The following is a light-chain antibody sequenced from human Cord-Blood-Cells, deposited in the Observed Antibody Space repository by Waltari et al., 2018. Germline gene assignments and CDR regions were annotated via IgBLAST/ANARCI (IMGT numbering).Light chain of an antibody. CDR1: HGISSY. CDR2: AAS. Sequence: DIQLTQSPSFLSASVGDRVTITCRASHGISSYLDWYQQKPGKAPKLLIYAASTLQSGVTSRICGSRAGTKFSPPISSRQPHDYAAYYCQQLNSYPPTFGQGTKVEIK. V-gene: IGKV1-9*01. CDR3: QQLNSYPPT. J-gene: IGKJ1*01.